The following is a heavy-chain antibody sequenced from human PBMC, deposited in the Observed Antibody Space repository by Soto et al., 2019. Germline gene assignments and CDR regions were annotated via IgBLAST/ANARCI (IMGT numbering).Heavy chain of an antibody. CDR1: GGSISSRCYY. D-gene: IGHD5-12*01. V-gene: IGHV4-39*01. CDR3: ARHLPVDEMATNWFDP. Sequence: PSETLSLTCTVSGGSISSRCYYWGWIRQPPGKGLEWIGTVYYSGSTYYNPSLKSRVTISEDTSKNQFSLELTSVTAADTAVYYCARHLPVDEMATNWFDPWGQGTLVTVSS. J-gene: IGHJ5*02. CDR2: VYYSGST.